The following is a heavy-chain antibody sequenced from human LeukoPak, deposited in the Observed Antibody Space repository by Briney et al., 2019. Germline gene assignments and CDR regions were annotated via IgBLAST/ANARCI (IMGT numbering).Heavy chain of an antibody. CDR1: GYTFTDLY. Sequence: ASVKVSCKTSGYTFTDLYMHWVRQAPGQGLEWMGWINPNSGGTNYAQKFQGRVTMTRDTSSRTFYMDLSRLTSDDTAVYYCARSVGAQGSFDYWGQGTLVTVSS. J-gene: IGHJ4*02. V-gene: IGHV1-2*02. CDR2: INPNSGGT. CDR3: ARSVGAQGSFDY. D-gene: IGHD4/OR15-4a*01.